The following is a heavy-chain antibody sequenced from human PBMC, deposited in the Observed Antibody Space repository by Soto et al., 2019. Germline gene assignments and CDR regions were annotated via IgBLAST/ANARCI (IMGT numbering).Heavy chain of an antibody. D-gene: IGHD3-3*01. CDR3: ARGAYYDFWSGYPFRLGMDV. J-gene: IGHJ6*02. V-gene: IGHV3-21*01. CDR2: ISSSSSYI. Sequence: EVQLVESGGGLVKPGGSLRLSCAASGFTFSSYSMNWVRQAPGKGLEWVSSISSSSSYIYYADSVKGRFTISRDNAKDPLYLQLDSLGAGDTAVYYCARGAYYDFWSGYPFRLGMDVWGQGTTVTVSS. CDR1: GFTFSSYS.